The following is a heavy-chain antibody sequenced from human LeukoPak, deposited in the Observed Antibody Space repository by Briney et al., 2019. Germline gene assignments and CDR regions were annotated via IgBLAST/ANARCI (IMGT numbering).Heavy chain of an antibody. J-gene: IGHJ4*02. CDR2: IYYSGST. V-gene: IGHV4-59*08. Sequence: PSETLSLTCTVSGGSISSYYWSWIRQPPGKGLEWIGYIYYSGSTNYNPSLKSRVTISVDTSKNQFSLKLSSVTAADTAVYYCARQEVYCSSTSCYARGYSYGTFFDYWGQGTLVTVSS. D-gene: IGHD2-2*01. CDR3: ARQEVYCSSTSCYARGYSYGTFFDY. CDR1: GGSISSYY.